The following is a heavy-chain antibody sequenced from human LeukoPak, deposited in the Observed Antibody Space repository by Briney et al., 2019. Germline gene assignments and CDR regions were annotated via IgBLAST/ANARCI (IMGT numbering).Heavy chain of an antibody. J-gene: IGHJ4*02. D-gene: IGHD3-9*01. Sequence: ASVKVSCKAPGGTFSSYTISWVRQAPGQGLEWMGRIIPILGIANYAQKFQGRVTITADKSTSTAYMELSSLRSEDTAVYYCARHYDILTGLHYWGQGTLVTVSS. V-gene: IGHV1-69*02. CDR2: IIPILGIA. CDR1: GGTFSSYT. CDR3: ARHYDILTGLHY.